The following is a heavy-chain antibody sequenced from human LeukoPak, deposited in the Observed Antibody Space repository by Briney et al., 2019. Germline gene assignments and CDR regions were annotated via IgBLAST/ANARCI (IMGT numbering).Heavy chain of an antibody. CDR2: INFSGGST. CDR1: GHSLTSYS. CDR3: ARGFDGLRLKGQYFDY. J-gene: IGHJ4*02. Sequence: GASVKVSCKAFGHSLTSYSMHWVGQAPGQGLEWMGIINFSGGSTSYAQKFQGRVTMTRDTSTSTVYMEVTSLRSEDTAVYYCARGFDGLRLKGQYFDYWGQGTLVTVSS. V-gene: IGHV1-46*01. D-gene: IGHD5/OR15-5a*01.